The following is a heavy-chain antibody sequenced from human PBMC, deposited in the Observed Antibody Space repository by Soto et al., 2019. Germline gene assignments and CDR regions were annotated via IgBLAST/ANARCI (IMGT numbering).Heavy chain of an antibody. J-gene: IGHJ5*02. D-gene: IGHD2-15*01. CDR2: ISGSGGST. CDR3: ANTRDIVVVVAATRAYNWFDP. V-gene: IGHV3-23*01. Sequence: GGSLRLSCAASGFTFSSYAMSWVRQAPGKGLEWVSAISGSGGSTYYADSVKGRFTISRDNSKNTLYLQMNSLRAEDTAVYYCANTRDIVVVVAATRAYNWFDPWGQGTLVTVSS. CDR1: GFTFSSYA.